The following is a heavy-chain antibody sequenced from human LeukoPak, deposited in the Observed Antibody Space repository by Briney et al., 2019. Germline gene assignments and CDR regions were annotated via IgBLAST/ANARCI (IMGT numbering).Heavy chain of an antibody. J-gene: IGHJ3*02. CDR2: IYHSGST. CDR3: ARSPIAAASNDAFDI. Sequence: SSETLSLTCTVSGYSISSGYYWGWIRQPPGKGLEWIGSIYHSGSTYYNPSLKSRVTISVDTSKNQFSLKLSSVTAADTAVYYCARSPIAAASNDAFDIWGQGTMVSVSS. CDR1: GYSISSGYY. V-gene: IGHV4-38-2*02. D-gene: IGHD6-13*01.